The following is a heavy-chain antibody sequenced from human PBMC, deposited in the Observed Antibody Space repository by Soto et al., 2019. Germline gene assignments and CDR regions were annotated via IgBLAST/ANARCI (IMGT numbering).Heavy chain of an antibody. CDR1: GYSFSGYA. V-gene: IGHV1-3*01. Sequence: QVQVVQSGAEVKKPGASVKVSCKASGYSFSGYAIHWVRQAPGQRLEWMGWINGGNGNTNYAQKLQGRVTMTTDTSTSTAYMELRSLRSDDTAVYYCARSSPDYALAFDIWGQGTMVTVSS. CDR3: ARSSPDYALAFDI. D-gene: IGHD2-2*01. CDR2: INGGNGNT. J-gene: IGHJ3*02.